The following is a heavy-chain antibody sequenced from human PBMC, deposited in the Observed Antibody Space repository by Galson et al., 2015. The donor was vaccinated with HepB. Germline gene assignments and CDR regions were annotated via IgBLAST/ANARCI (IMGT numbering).Heavy chain of an antibody. Sequence: GKGLEWIAYIYYSGRTSYNPSLKSRVSISVDTSKNQFSLKLSSVTAADTAVYYCARSRRGYCSDTSCYRYFDLWGRGTLVSVSS. CDR2: IYYSGRT. J-gene: IGHJ2*01. V-gene: IGHV4-31*02. D-gene: IGHD2-2*02. CDR3: ARSRRGYCSDTSCYRYFDL.